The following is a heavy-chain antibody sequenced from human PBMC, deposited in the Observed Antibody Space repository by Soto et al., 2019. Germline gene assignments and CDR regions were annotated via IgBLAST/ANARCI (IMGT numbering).Heavy chain of an antibody. CDR1: GGSISSGGYY. CDR2: IYYSGST. J-gene: IGHJ4*02. D-gene: IGHD6-19*01. CDR3: ARACREEEQWLADYWRYYFDY. Sequence: SETLSLTCTVSGGSISSGGYYWSWIRQHPGKGLEWIGYIYYSGSTYYNPSLKSRVTISVDTSKNQLSLKLSSVTAADTAVYYCARACREEEQWLADYWRYYFDYWGQGTLVTVSS. V-gene: IGHV4-31*03.